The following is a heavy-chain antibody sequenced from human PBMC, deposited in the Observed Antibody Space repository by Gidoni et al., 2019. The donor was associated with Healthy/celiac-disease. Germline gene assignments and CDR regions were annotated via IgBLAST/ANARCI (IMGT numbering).Heavy chain of an antibody. CDR2: IYTSGST. V-gene: IGHV4-61*02. CDR3: ARDYSNYYGMDV. J-gene: IGHJ6*02. CDR1: CCSTSSGSYY. D-gene: IGHD4-4*01. Sequence: QVQLQESGPGLVKPSQTLSLTCTVSCCSTSSGSYYWSWIRQPAGKGLEWIGRIYTSGSTNYNPSLKSRVTISVDTSKNQFSLKLSSVTAADTAVYYCARDYSNYYGMDVWGQGTTVTVSS.